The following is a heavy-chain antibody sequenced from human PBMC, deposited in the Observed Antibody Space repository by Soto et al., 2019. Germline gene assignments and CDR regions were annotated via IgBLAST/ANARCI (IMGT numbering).Heavy chain of an antibody. V-gene: IGHV3-30*18. CDR2: ISYDGSNK. D-gene: IGHD6-19*01. CDR3: AKDSLASGWPNDY. CDR1: GFTFSSYG. Sequence: QVQLVESGGGVVQPGRSLRLSCAASGFTFSSYGMHWVRQAPGKGLEWVAVISYDGSNKYYADSVKGRFTISRDNSKNTLYLQMNGLRAEDTAVYYCAKDSLASGWPNDYWGQGTLVTVSS. J-gene: IGHJ4*02.